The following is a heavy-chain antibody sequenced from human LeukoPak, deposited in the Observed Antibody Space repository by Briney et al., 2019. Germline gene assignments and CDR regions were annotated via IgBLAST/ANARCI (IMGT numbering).Heavy chain of an antibody. V-gene: IGHV4-39*01. J-gene: IGHJ5*02. Sequence: PSETLSLTCTVSGGSISSSSYYWGWIRQPPGKGLEWIGSIYYSGSTYYNPSLKSRVTISVDTSKNQFSLKLSSVTAADTAVYYCARGKVVVGVAAAAGLNWFDPWGQGTLVTVSS. CDR1: GGSISSSSYY. D-gene: IGHD2-15*01. CDR3: ARGKVVVGVAAAAGLNWFDP. CDR2: IYYSGST.